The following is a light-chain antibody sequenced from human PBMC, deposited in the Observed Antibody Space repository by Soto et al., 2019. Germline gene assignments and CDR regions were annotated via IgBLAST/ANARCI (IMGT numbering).Light chain of an antibody. CDR1: SSDVGGYNH. Sequence: QSALTQPASASGSPGQSITISCTGTSSDVGGYNHVSWYQHPPGKAPKLILFGVSDRPSGVSHRFSGSKSGNTASLTISGLQAEAEADYYCCSYTSLSTVVFGGGTKLTVL. J-gene: IGLJ2*01. V-gene: IGLV2-14*01. CDR3: CSYTSLSTVV. CDR2: GVS.